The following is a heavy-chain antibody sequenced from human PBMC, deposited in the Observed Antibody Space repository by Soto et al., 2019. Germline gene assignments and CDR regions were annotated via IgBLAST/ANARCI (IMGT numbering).Heavy chain of an antibody. J-gene: IGHJ4*02. CDR2: ISGSGDST. V-gene: IGHV3-23*01. CDR1: GFTFSSYA. CDR3: ARRGPGTYFDY. D-gene: IGHD6-13*01. Sequence: EVQLLDSGGVLVQPGGSLRLSCAASGFTFSSYAMNWVRQAPGKGLEWVSVISGSGDSTYYADSVKGRFTISRDNSKNTLYLQMNSLRTEDTAVYYCARRGPGTYFDYWGQGTLVTVSS.